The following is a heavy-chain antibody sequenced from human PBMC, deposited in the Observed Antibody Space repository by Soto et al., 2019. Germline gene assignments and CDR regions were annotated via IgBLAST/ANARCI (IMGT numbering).Heavy chain of an antibody. V-gene: IGHV1-69*12. Sequence: QVQLVQSGAEVKKPGSSVKVSCKASGGTFSSYAISWVRQAPGQGLEWMGGIIPIFGTANYAQKFQGRVTITADESTSTAYMELSSLRSEDTAVYYCARGVIPLKGQPLLTYYFDYWGQGTLVTVSS. CDR3: ARGVIPLKGQPLLTYYFDY. CDR1: GGTFSSYA. D-gene: IGHD2-15*01. CDR2: IIPIFGTA. J-gene: IGHJ4*02.